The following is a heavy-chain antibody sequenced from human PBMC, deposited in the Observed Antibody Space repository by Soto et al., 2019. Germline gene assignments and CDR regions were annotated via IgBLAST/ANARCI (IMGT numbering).Heavy chain of an antibody. J-gene: IGHJ5*02. V-gene: IGHV3-23*01. Sequence: GRSRRLSCSGCGFTFGSYAMSWARQASGKGLEWVSAISGSGGRTYYADSVKGRFTISRDNAKNTLYLQMNSLRAEDTAVYYCAKDSVRATVQAHWSAPWGYGTLFTV. D-gene: IGHD1-26*01. CDR2: ISGSGGRT. CDR1: GFTFGSYA. CDR3: AKDSVRATVQAHWSAP.